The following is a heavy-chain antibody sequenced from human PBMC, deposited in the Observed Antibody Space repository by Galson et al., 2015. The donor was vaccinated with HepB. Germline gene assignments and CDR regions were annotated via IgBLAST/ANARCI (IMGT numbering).Heavy chain of an antibody. V-gene: IGHV4-59*01. CDR1: GDFSTKDY. D-gene: IGHD3-22*01. CDR3: AREVTYYSESNGYSFFDY. J-gene: IGHJ4*02. Sequence: SETLSLTCSVSGDFSTKDYWSWIRQTPGKGLEWIGYISHSGSINYNPSVKRRLTISRDASKREFSLRLISVTAADAAVYYCAREVTYYSESNGYSFFDYWGQGILVTVSS. CDR2: ISHSGSI.